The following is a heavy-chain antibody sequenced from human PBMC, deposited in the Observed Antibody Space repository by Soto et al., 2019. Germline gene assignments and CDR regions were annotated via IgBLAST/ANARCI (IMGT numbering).Heavy chain of an antibody. J-gene: IGHJ4*02. CDR3: ARVEDTFGGVIAHY. CDR2: ISAYNGNT. CDR1: GYTFTSYG. Sequence: ASVKVSCKASGYTFTSYGISWVRQAPGQGLEWMGWISAYNGNTNYAQKLQGRVTMTTDTSTSTAYIELRSLRSDDTAVYYCARVEDTFGGVIAHYWGQGTLVTVSS. D-gene: IGHD3-16*02. V-gene: IGHV1-18*01.